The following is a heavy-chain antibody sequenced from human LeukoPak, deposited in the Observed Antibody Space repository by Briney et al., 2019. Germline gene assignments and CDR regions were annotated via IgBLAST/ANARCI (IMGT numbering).Heavy chain of an antibody. CDR2: INHSGST. CDR1: GGSFSGYY. V-gene: IGHV4-34*01. D-gene: IGHD6-13*01. CDR3: ARGLTIVDTAMVTGIAAAGTGYWFDP. J-gene: IGHJ5*02. Sequence: SETLSLTCAVYGGSFSGYYWSWIRQPPGKGLEWIGEINHSGSTNYNPSLKSRVTISVDTSKNQFSLKLSSVTAADTAVYYCARGLTIVDTAMVTGIAAAGTGYWFDPWGQGTLVTVSS.